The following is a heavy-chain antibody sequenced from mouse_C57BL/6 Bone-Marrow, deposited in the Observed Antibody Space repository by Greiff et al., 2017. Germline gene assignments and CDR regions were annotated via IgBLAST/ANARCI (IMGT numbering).Heavy chain of an antibody. J-gene: IGHJ3*01. Sequence: QVQLQQSGAELAKPGASVKLSCKASGYTFTSYWMHWVKQRPGQGLEWIGYINPSSGYTKYNQKFKDKATLTADTSSSTAYMQLSSLTYEDSAVXYCASPGGGAWVGYGGQGALVTVS. CDR2: INPSSGYT. V-gene: IGHV1-7*01. CDR3: ASPGGGAWVGY. CDR1: GYTFTSYW.